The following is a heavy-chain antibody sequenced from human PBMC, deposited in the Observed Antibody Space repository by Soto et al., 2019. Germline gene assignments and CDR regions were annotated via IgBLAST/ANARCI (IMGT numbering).Heavy chain of an antibody. V-gene: IGHV4-59*08. CDR2: VHDSWGS. Sequence: QVPLQESGPGLVKPSETLSLSCTVSGGSISNYYWSWFRQTPGKGLEWIGYVHDSWGSNYNPSLKSRVPISLDTSKSQCSLKLTSVTATDTAVYYCARQGFGALPGLVDVWGQGTTVTVSS. CDR3: ARQGFGALPGLVDV. D-gene: IGHD3-10*01. CDR1: GGSISNYY. J-gene: IGHJ6*02.